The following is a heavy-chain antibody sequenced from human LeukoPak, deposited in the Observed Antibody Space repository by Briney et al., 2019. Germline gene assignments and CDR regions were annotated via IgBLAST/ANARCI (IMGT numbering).Heavy chain of an antibody. V-gene: IGHV1-8*02. D-gene: IGHD3-3*01. CDR3: ARVAVFLDMDV. Sequence: ASMEVSCKASGYTFISYGITWVRQAPGQGLEWMGWMNPNSGNTGYAQKFQGRVTMTRNTSISTAYMELSSLRSEDTAVYYCARVAVFLDMDVWGKGTTVTVSS. J-gene: IGHJ6*03. CDR1: GYTFISYG. CDR2: MNPNSGNT.